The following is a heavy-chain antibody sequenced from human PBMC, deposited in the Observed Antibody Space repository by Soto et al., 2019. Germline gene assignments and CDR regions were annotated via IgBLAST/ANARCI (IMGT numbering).Heavy chain of an antibody. CDR1: GFTFSSYS. Sequence: EVQLVESGGGLVKPGGSLRLSCAASGFTFSSYSMNWVRQAPGKGLEWVSSISSSSSYIYYADSVKGRFTISTDNAKNSLYLQMNSLRAEDTAVYYCARDGDSSGYYYYWGQGTLVTVSS. D-gene: IGHD3-22*01. V-gene: IGHV3-21*01. CDR3: ARDGDSSGYYYY. CDR2: ISSSSSYI. J-gene: IGHJ4*02.